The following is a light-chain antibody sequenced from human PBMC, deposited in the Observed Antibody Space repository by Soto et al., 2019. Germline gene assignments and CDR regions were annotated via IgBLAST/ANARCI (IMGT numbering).Light chain of an antibody. V-gene: IGLV1-44*01. CDR1: NSNIGSNT. CDR2: SDY. J-gene: IGLJ3*02. Sequence: QSVLTQTPSASGTPGQRVTISCSGSNSNIGSNTVSWYQQLPGTAPNLLIYSDYERPSGVPDRFSGSKSGASASLAISGLQSEDEADYYCAVWDDSLNGLVFGGGTKLTVL. CDR3: AVWDDSLNGLV.